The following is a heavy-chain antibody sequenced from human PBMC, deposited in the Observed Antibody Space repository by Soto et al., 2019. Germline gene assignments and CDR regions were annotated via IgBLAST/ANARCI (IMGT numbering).Heavy chain of an antibody. D-gene: IGHD3-9*01. CDR3: ARDSGGYFDWLSHGFDY. CDR2: VNYNGNT. V-gene: IGHV4-39*07. CDR1: GGSMSSSAYF. J-gene: IGHJ4*02. Sequence: SETLSLTCAVSGGSMSSSAYFWAWVRQPPGKPLEWIGSVNYNGNTYYNPSLRSRVTISVDTSKNQFSLKLSSVTAADTAVYYCARDSGGYFDWLSHGFDYWGQGTLVTVSS.